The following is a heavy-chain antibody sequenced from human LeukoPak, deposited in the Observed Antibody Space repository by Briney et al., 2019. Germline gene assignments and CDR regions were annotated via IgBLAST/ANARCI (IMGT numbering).Heavy chain of an antibody. V-gene: IGHV1-2*02. CDR3: ARPYSGYESDAFDI. J-gene: IGHJ3*02. D-gene: IGHD5-12*01. CDR2: INPNSGGT. CDR1: GYTFTGYY. Sequence: GASVKVSCKASGYTFTGYYMHWVRQAPGQGLEWMGWINPNSGGTNYAQKFQGRVTMTRNTSISTAYMELSSLRSEDTAVYYCARPYSGYESDAFDIWGQGTMVTVSS.